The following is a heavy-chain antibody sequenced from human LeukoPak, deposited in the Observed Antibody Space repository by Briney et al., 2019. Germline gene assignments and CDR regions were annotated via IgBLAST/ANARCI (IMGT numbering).Heavy chain of an antibody. CDR1: GFTFSNYW. CDR3: ARHSTSIFGVGTEDD. D-gene: IGHD3-3*01. J-gene: IGHJ4*02. V-gene: IGHV3-74*01. CDR2: INTDGTGT. Sequence: GGSLRLSCAASGFTFSNYWMHWVRQAPGKGLVWVSRINTDGTGTSYADSVKGRFTISRDNAKNTLYLQMNSLRVEDTAVYYCARHSTSIFGVGTEDDWGQGTLITVSS.